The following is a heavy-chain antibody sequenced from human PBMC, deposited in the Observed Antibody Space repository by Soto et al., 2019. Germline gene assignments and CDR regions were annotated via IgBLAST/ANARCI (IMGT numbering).Heavy chain of an antibody. V-gene: IGHV4-59*01. Sequence: SETLSLTCAVSGDSISSFYWTWIRQPPGKGLEWIGFIYYSGSTSYNPSLKSRVTISVDTSKNQFSLKLNSVTAADTAVYYCARYNGTYYVYWGQGTLVTVSS. D-gene: IGHD1-26*01. J-gene: IGHJ4*02. CDR1: GDSISSFY. CDR3: ARYNGTYYVY. CDR2: IYYSGST.